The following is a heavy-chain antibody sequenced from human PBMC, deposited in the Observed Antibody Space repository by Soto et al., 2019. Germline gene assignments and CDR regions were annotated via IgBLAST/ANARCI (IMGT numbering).Heavy chain of an antibody. Sequence: QVQLVQSGAEVKKPGASVKVSCKASGYTFTSYGISWVRQAPGQGLAWMGWISAYNGNTNYAQKLQGRVTMTTDTSTSTAYMELRSLSSDDTAVYYCARSGYSYGWGMGNGMDVWGQGTTVTVSS. V-gene: IGHV1-18*04. J-gene: IGHJ6*02. CDR1: GYTFTSYG. D-gene: IGHD5-18*01. CDR3: ARSGYSYGWGMGNGMDV. CDR2: ISAYNGNT.